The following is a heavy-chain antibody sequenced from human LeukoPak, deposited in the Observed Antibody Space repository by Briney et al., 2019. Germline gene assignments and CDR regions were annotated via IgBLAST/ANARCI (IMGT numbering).Heavy chain of an antibody. CDR1: GGSFSGYY. J-gene: IGHJ3*02. Sequence: SETLSLTCAVSGGSFSGYYWSWIRQPPGKGLEWIGEINNSGSTNYNPSLTSRVTISVDTSKNHFSLKLSSVAAADTAVYYCAGPFLGYCSSTSCHTDAFDIWGQGTMVTVSS. D-gene: IGHD2-2*01. V-gene: IGHV4-34*01. CDR2: INNSGST. CDR3: AGPFLGYCSSTSCHTDAFDI.